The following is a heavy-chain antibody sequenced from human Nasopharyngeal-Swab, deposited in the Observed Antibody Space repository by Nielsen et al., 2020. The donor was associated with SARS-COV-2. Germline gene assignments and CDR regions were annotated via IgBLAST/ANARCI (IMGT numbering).Heavy chain of an antibody. CDR1: GGSFSGYY. CDR2: INHSGSN. J-gene: IGHJ3*02. CDR3: ARAGRYCSGGSCYSGAFDI. Sequence: SETLSLTCAVYGGSFSGYYWSWLRQPPGKGLEWIGEINHSGSNNYNPSLKSRVTISVDTSKNQFSLKLSSVTAADTAVYYCARAGRYCSGGSCYSGAFDIWGQGTMVTVSS. D-gene: IGHD2-15*01. V-gene: IGHV4-34*01.